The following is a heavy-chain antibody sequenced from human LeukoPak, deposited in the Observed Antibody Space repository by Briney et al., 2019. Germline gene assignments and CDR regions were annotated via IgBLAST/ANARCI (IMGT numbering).Heavy chain of an antibody. D-gene: IGHD3-22*01. V-gene: IGHV3-23*01. J-gene: IGHJ3*02. CDR1: GFTFSNYA. CDR3: AKDLSMIVVVMAFDI. CDR2: ISGSGGST. Sequence: PGGSLRLSCVASGFTFSNYAMSWVRQAPGKGLEWVSAISGSGGSTYYADSVKGRFTISRDNSKNTLSLQMNSLRAEDTAIYYCAKDLSMIVVVMAFDIWGQGTMVTVSS.